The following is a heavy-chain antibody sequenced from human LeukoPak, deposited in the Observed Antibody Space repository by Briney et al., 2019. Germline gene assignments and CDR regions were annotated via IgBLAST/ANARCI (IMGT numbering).Heavy chain of an antibody. D-gene: IGHD1-26*01. CDR1: GFTFSTYW. Sequence: PGGSLRLSCAASGFTFSTYWMAWVRQAPGKGLEWVANIKQDGSQKNHVDSVKGRFIISRDNHKNSLYLQMNSLRAEDTAVYYCAGDVGGNLDYWGQGMLVTVSS. V-gene: IGHV3-7*05. J-gene: IGHJ4*01. CDR2: IKQDGSQK. CDR3: AGDVGGNLDY.